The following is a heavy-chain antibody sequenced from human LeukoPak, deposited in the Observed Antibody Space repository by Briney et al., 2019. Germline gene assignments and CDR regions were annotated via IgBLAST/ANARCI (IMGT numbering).Heavy chain of an antibody. D-gene: IGHD3-22*01. CDR1: GFTFSSYA. V-gene: IGHV3-33*08. CDR3: ARDADSGGYYSYFDC. CDR2: IWSDGSNK. J-gene: IGHJ4*02. Sequence: GGSLRLSCAASGFTFSSYATSWVRQAPGKGLEWVAIIWSDGSNKYYADSVKGRFTISRDNSKNTLYLQMNSLRAEDTAVYYCARDADSGGYYSYFDCWGQGTLVTVSS.